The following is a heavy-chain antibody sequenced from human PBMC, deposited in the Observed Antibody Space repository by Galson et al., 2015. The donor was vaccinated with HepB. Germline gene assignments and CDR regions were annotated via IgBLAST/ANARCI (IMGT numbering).Heavy chain of an antibody. CDR1: GGSVTTDTYY. J-gene: IGHJ5*02. D-gene: IGHD5-24*01. CDR2: IFYTGNA. V-gene: IGHV4-39*01. CDR3: ARHPHTRWPGDWFDP. Sequence: ETLSLTCSVSGGSVTTDTYYWAWIRQPPGKGLEWIGSIFYTGNAYYNAALKSRITMSVDTSKSQVSLQMRSMTARDTAVYYCARHPHTRWPGDWFDPWGQGTLVTVSS.